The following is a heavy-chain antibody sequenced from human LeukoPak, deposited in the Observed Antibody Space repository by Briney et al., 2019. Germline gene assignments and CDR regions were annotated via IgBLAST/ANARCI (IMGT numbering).Heavy chain of an antibody. CDR1: GFTFNSYA. J-gene: IGHJ6*04. V-gene: IGHV3-23*01. CDR3: AKDKHTYYYGSGSYYYGMDV. Sequence: GGSLRLSCAASGFTFNSYAMSWVRQAPGKGLEWVSALSAGGGSTHYADSVRGRFTISRDNSQNTMYLQMNSLRAEDTAVYYCAKDKHTYYYGSGSYYYGMDVWGKGTTVTVSS. CDR2: LSAGGGST. D-gene: IGHD3-10*01.